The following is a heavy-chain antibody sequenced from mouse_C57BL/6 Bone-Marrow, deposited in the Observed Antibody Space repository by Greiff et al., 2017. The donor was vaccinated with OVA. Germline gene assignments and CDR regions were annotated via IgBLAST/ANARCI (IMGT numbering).Heavy chain of an antibody. J-gene: IGHJ4*01. CDR2: IRLKSDNYAT. D-gene: IGHD6-5*01. CDR1: GFTFSNYW. V-gene: IGHV6-3*01. Sequence: EVKLMESGGGLVQPGGSMKLSCVASGFTFSNYWMNWVRQSPEKGLEWVAQIRLKSDNYATHYAESVKGRFTISRDDSKSSVYLQMNNLRAEDTGIYYCFSLFSYYAMDYWGQGTSVTVSS. CDR3: FSLFSYYAMDY.